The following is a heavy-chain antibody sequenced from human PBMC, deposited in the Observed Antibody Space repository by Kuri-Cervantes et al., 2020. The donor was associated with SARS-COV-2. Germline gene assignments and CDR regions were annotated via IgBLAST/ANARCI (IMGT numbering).Heavy chain of an antibody. Sequence: SETLSLTCAVYGGSFSGYYWNGIRQPPGKGLEWIGEINHSGSTNYNPSLKSRVTISVDTSKNQFSLKLSSMIAAGTAVYYCARGSPRGYSSISTRRNWFDPCGQG. CDR2: INHSGST. CDR1: GGSFSGYY. D-gene: IGHD6-13*01. J-gene: IGHJ5*02. CDR3: ARGSPRGYSSISTRRNWFDP. V-gene: IGHV4-34*01.